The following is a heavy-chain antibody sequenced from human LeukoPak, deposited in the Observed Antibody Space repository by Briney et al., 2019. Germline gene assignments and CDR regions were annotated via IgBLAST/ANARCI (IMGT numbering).Heavy chain of an antibody. CDR3: AKDRSIRYYYYYGMDV. J-gene: IGHJ6*02. CDR1: GFTFSSYT. Sequence: GGSLRLSCTASGFTFSSYTMSWVRQAPGKGLEWVSAISGSGGSTYYADSVKRRFTISRDNSKNTLYLQMNSLRAEDTAVYYCAKDRSIRYYYYYGMDVWGQGTTVTVSS. V-gene: IGHV3-23*01. CDR2: ISGSGGST. D-gene: IGHD6-13*01.